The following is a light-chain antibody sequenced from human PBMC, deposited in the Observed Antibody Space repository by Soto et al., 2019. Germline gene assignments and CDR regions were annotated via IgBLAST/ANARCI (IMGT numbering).Light chain of an antibody. CDR1: SSDVGGYNY. V-gene: IGLV2-8*01. Sequence: QSALTQPPSASGSPGQSVAISCTGTSSDVGGYNYVSWYQQHPGKAPKLMIYEVNKRPSGVPDRYSGSKSGNTDSLTVSVLQAEDEADYYCSSYAGGNNLIFGGGTK. CDR3: SSYAGGNNLI. CDR2: EVN. J-gene: IGLJ2*01.